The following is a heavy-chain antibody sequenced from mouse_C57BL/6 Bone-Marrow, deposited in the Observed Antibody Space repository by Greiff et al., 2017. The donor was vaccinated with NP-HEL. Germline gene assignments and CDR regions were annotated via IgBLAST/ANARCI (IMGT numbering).Heavy chain of an antibody. D-gene: IGHD2-4*01. V-gene: IGHV3-6*01. Sequence: EVKLVESGPGLVKPSQSLSLTCSVTGYSITSGYYWNWIRQFPGNKLEWMGYISYDGRTNYNPSLKNRISITRDTSKNQFFLKLNSVTTEDTATYYCARGLRRFAYWGQGTLVTVSA. CDR2: ISYDGRT. J-gene: IGHJ3*01. CDR3: ARGLRRFAY. CDR1: GYSITSGYY.